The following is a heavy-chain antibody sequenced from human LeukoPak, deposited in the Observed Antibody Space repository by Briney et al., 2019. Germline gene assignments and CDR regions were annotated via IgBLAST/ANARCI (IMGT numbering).Heavy chain of an antibody. D-gene: IGHD6-13*01. CDR3: ARVTGYMTEDFFDY. J-gene: IGHJ4*02. V-gene: IGHV4-61*09. CDR2: IYKSGST. Sequence: SETLSLTCTVSGGSISSGSYYCSWIRQPAGKGLEWIGHIYKSGSTNYNPSLKSRVTVSVDTSKNQFSLKLSSVTAADTAVYYCARVTGYMTEDFFDYWGQGTLVTVSS. CDR1: GGSISSGSYY.